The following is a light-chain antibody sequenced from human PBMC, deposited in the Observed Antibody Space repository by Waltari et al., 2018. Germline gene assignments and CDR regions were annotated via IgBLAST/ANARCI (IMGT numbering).Light chain of an antibody. J-gene: IGKJ2*01. CDR2: GAS. CDR1: QSVSSSY. CDR3: QQYGSPGT. Sequence: EIGLTQSPGTLSLSPGERATLSCRASQSVSSSYLAWYQQKPGQAPRLRIYGASSRATGIPDRFSGSGSGTDFTLTISRLEPADFAVYYCQQYGSPGTFGQGTKLEIK. V-gene: IGKV3-20*01.